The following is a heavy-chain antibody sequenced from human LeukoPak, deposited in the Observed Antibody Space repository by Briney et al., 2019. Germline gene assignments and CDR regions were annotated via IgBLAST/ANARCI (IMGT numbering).Heavy chain of an antibody. Sequence: PGGSLRLSCAASGFTFSDYIVNWVRQAPGKGLEWISYISSSGGTIYYADSVKGRFTISRDNTDNSLFLQMSSLGAEDTAVYYCARERRQWQPFDIWGQGTMVTVSS. D-gene: IGHD6-19*01. CDR3: ARERRQWQPFDI. V-gene: IGHV3-48*04. J-gene: IGHJ3*02. CDR1: GFTFSDYI. CDR2: ISSSGGTI.